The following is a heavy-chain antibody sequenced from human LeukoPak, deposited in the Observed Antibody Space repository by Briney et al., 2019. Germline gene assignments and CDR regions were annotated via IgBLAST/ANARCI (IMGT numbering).Heavy chain of an antibody. CDR3: ARDQKGYCSSTSCYKYNWFDP. V-gene: IGHV4-4*07. D-gene: IGHD2-2*02. CDR1: GGSISSYY. J-gene: IGHJ5*02. CDR2: IYTSGST. Sequence: SETLSLTCTVSGGSISSYYWSWLRQPAGKGLEWLGRIYTSGSTNYNPSLKSRVTMSVDTSKNQFSLKLSSVTAADTAVYYCARDQKGYCSSTSCYKYNWFDPWGQGTLVTVSS.